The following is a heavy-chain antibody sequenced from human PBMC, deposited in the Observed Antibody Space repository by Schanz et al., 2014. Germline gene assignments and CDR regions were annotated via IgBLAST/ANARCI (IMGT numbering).Heavy chain of an antibody. CDR1: GYTFNNHG. V-gene: IGHV1-18*01. Sequence: QVQLVQSGGEVKKPGASATVSCKASGYTFNNHGISWVRQAPGQGLEWMGWISAYHGHTNYAEKVHGRVTMTTYTSPSSGYIKQRSLISDDTAVYYCVRDAAWAFRDYHGMDVWGHGPSVTVS. D-gene: IGHD6-25*01. J-gene: IGHJ6*02. CDR2: ISAYHGHT. CDR3: VRDAAWAFRDYHGMDV.